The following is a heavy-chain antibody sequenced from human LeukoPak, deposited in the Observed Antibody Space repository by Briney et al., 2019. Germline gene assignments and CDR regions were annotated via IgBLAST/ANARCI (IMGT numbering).Heavy chain of an antibody. Sequence: LRLSCAASGFTFGRYSMSWVRLAPGKGLEWLGSIYHTGSTYYNPSLKSRVTISVDTSKNQFSLKLSSVTAADTAVYYCATVRKQWLPHYYYYYYMDVWGKGTTVTVSS. V-gene: IGHV4-38-2*01. J-gene: IGHJ6*03. D-gene: IGHD6-19*01. CDR3: ATVRKQWLPHYYYYYYMDV. CDR2: IYHTGST. CDR1: GFTFGRYS.